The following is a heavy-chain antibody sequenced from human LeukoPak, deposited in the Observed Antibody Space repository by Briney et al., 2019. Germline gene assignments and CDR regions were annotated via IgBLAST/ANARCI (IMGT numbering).Heavy chain of an antibody. Sequence: PGGSLRLSCAASGFTFSSYAMSWVRQAPGKGLEWVSSISNSGGRTFYTDSVKGRFTISRDNSKITLYLQMNSLRAEDTAVYYCARGRAAAGTPVDYWGQGILVTVSS. D-gene: IGHD6-13*01. CDR2: ISNSGGRT. CDR1: GFTFSSYA. J-gene: IGHJ4*02. CDR3: ARGRAAAGTPVDY. V-gene: IGHV3-23*01.